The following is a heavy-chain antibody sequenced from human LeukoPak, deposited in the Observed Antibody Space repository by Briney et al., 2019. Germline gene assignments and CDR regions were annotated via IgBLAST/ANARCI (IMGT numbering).Heavy chain of an antibody. Sequence: LRLSCAASGFTFSDYYMSWIRQPPGKGLEWIGSIYYSGSTYYNPSLKSRVTISVDTSKNQFSLKLSSVTAADTAVYYCARVGHSSGWLPKVLDYWGQGTLVTVSS. CDR3: ARVGHSSGWLPKVLDY. J-gene: IGHJ4*02. CDR1: GFTFSDYY. CDR2: IYYSGST. D-gene: IGHD6-19*01. V-gene: IGHV4-38-2*01.